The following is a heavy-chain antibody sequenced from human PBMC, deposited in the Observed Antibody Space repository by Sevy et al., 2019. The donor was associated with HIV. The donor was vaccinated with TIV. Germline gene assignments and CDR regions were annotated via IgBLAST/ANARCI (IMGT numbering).Heavy chain of an antibody. CDR3: AGPQRASGYGSSGDAFDV. V-gene: IGHV1-69*13. D-gene: IGHD6-13*01. Sequence: ASVKVSCKASGVTFSGYAINWVRQTPGQGLEWMVWIVTSFDISKYAQKFQGRVTITANESTDTAYMKLSSLRSDDTAGYYCAGPQRASGYGSSGDAFDVWGQGTMVTVSS. CDR1: GVTFSGYA. J-gene: IGHJ3*01. CDR2: IVTSFDIS.